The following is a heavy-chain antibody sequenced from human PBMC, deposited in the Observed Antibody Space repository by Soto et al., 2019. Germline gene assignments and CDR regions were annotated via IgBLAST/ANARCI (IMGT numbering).Heavy chain of an antibody. CDR2: IYYSGST. Sequence: SETLSLTCTVSGGSISSGGYYWSWIRQHPGKGLEWIGYIYYSGSTYYNPPLKSRVTISVDTSKSQFSLKLSSVTAADTAVYYCARDVETAAAGFDPWGQGTLVTVSS. D-gene: IGHD6-13*01. V-gene: IGHV4-31*03. J-gene: IGHJ5*02. CDR1: GGSISSGGYY. CDR3: ARDVETAAAGFDP.